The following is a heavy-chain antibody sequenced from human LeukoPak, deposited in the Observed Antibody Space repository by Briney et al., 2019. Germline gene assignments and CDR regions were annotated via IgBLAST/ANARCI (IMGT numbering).Heavy chain of an antibody. CDR1: GFTFSSYS. D-gene: IGHD6-13*01. V-gene: IGHV3-48*01. J-gene: IGHJ6*02. CDR3: ASFRGTSGYSSGWYLRDYYYGMDV. CDR2: ISSSSSTI. Sequence: GGSLRLSCAASGFTFSSYSMNWVRQAPGKGLEWVSYISSSSSTIYYADSVKGRFTISRDNAKNSLYLQMNSLRAEGTAVYYCASFRGTSGYSSGWYLRDYYYGMDVWGQGTTVTVSS.